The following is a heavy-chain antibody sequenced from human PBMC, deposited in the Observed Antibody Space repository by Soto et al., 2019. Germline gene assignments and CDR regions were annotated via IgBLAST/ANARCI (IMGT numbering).Heavy chain of an antibody. Sequence: QVQLVESGGGVVHPGRSLRLSCAASGFTFSPYGFHWVRQAPGKGLEWVANIWHDGTTKYYGESVKGRFTVSRDNSKSTLYLQMNGRRGEDMGVYFCAKESDEGDFYHYGLDVWGQGTTVVVSS. J-gene: IGHJ6*02. CDR1: GFTFSPYG. D-gene: IGHD2-21*02. V-gene: IGHV3-30*18. CDR3: AKESDEGDFYHYGLDV. CDR2: IWHDGTTK.